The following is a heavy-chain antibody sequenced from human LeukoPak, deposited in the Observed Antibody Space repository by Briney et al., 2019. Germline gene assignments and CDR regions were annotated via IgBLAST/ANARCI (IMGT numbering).Heavy chain of an antibody. CDR3: ARSGIRGVMAPNWFDP. J-gene: IGHJ5*02. D-gene: IGHD3-10*01. V-gene: IGHV4-4*07. CDR2: IHTSGST. Sequence: ASETLSLSCTVSGGSISGYYWSWIRQPAGKGLEWIGRIHTSGSTNYDPSLKSRVTMSVDTSKNQIFLKLRSVTAADTAVYFCARSGIRGVMAPNWFDPWGQGALVTVSS. CDR1: GGSISGYY.